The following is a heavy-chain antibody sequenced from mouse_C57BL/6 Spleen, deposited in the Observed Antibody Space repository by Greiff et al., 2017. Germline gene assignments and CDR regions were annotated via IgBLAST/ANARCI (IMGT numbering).Heavy chain of an antibody. CDR2: IYPGDGDT. CDR1: GYAFSSYW. Sequence: QVQLQQSGAELVKPGASVKISCKASGYAFSSYWMNWVKQRPGKGLEWIGQIYPGDGDTNYNGKFKGKATLTADKSSSTAYMPLSSLTSEDSAVYFCARTTVYYAMDYWGQGTSVTVSS. V-gene: IGHV1-80*01. J-gene: IGHJ4*01. D-gene: IGHD4-1*02. CDR3: ARTTVYYAMDY.